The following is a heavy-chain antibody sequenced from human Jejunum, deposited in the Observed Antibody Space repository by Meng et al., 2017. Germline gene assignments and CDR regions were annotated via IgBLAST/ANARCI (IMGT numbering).Heavy chain of an antibody. CDR3: AHRGSVSWNYFDY. J-gene: IGHJ4*02. CDR1: GFSLSTSGVG. D-gene: IGHD6-13*01. Sequence: QITLNESGPTPVKPPQTRPLTCTISGFSLSTSGVGVGWIRQPPGKALEWLAIIYWDDETRYSPSLKSRLAISRDTAKNQVVLTMANMDPVDTATYYCAHRGSVSWNYFDYWGQGTLVTVSS. CDR2: IYWDDET. V-gene: IGHV2-5*02.